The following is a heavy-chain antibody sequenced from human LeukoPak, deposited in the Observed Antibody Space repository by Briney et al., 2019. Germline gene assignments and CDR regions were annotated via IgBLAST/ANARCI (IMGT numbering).Heavy chain of an antibody. J-gene: IGHJ4*02. CDR1: GGSISGYY. CDR3: ARIIFCSSTSCYGYYFDY. V-gene: IGHV4-59*08. D-gene: IGHD2-2*01. Sequence: SETLSLTCTVSGGSISGYYWSWIRQPPGRGLEWISYSDYSGSTYYNPSLKSRVTISVDTSKNQFSLKLSSVTAADTAVYYCARIIFCSSTSCYGYYFDYWGQGTLVTVSS. CDR2: SDYSGST.